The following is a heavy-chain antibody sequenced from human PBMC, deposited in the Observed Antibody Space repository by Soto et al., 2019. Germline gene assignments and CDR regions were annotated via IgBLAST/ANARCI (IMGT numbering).Heavy chain of an antibody. CDR2: IYYSGST. Sequence: SETLSLTCTVSGGSISSSSYYWGWIRQPPGKGLEWIGYIYYSGSTNYNPSLKSRVTISVDTSKNQFSLKLSSVTAADTAVYHCATITIFGVVPNYFDYWGQGTLVTVSS. J-gene: IGHJ4*02. D-gene: IGHD3-3*01. CDR3: ATITIFGVVPNYFDY. V-gene: IGHV4-61*05. CDR1: GGSISSSSYY.